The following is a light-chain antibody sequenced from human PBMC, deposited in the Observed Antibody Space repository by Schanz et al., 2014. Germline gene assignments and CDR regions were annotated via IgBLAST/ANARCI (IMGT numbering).Light chain of an antibody. CDR2: GAS. J-gene: IGKJ1*01. CDR1: ESVSSN. Sequence: EIVMTQSPATLSVSPGERATLSCRASESVSSNLAWYQQKPGQAPRLVIYGASTRATGIPARFSGSGSGTDFTLTISRLETEDFAVYYCQQYVESPGTFGQGT. V-gene: IGKV3-15*01. CDR3: QQYVESPGT.